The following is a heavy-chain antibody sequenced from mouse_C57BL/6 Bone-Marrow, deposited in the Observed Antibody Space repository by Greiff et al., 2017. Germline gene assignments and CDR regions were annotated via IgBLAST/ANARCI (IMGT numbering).Heavy chain of an antibody. CDR1: GYTFTDYN. J-gene: IGHJ2*01. CDR2: INPNNGGT. V-gene: IGHV1-22*01. CDR3: ARQEDYYDGSDY. D-gene: IGHD2-3*01. Sequence: SGPELVKPGASVKMSCKASGYTFTDYNMHWVKPSHGKSLEWIGYINPNNGGTSYNQKFKGKATLTVNKSSSTAYMELRSLTSEDSAVYYCARQEDYYDGSDYWGQGTTLTVSS.